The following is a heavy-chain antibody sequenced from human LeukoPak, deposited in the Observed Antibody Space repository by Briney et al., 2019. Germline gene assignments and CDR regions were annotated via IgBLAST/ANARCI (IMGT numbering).Heavy chain of an antibody. CDR2: ISGNSDNQ. V-gene: IGHV1-18*01. D-gene: IGHD4-17*01. CDR1: GYTFSNFG. J-gene: IGHJ4*02. CDR3: ARDGTTTDDY. Sequence: GSSVPVSCKASGYTFSNFGISWVRQAPGQGLEWMGWISGNSDNQYYGQKFQGRFTVTTDSSTSTAYMELRNLRSDDTAVYYCARDGTTTDDYWGQGTLVSVSS.